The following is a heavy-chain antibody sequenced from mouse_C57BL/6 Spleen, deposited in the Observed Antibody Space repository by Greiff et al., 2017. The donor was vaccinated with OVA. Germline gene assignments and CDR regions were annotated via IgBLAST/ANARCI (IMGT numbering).Heavy chain of an antibody. D-gene: IGHD2-4*01. CDR3: ARDDYAFDY. CDR2: IDPANGNT. Sequence: EVQLQQSVAELVRPGASVTLSCTASGFNIKNTYMPWVQQSPEQGLEWIGRIDPANGNTKYAPKFQGKATITADTSSNTTYLQLSSLTSEDTAIYYCARDDYAFDYWGQGTPLTVSS. CDR1: GFNIKNTY. V-gene: IGHV14-3*01. J-gene: IGHJ2*01.